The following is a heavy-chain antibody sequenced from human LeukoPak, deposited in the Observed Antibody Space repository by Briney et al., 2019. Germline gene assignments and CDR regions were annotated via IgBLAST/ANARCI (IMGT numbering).Heavy chain of an antibody. J-gene: IGHJ3*02. Sequence: GGSLRLSCAASGFTFSNSAMSWVRQAPGKGLEWVSAISGSGGSTYYADSVKGRFTISRDNSKNTLYLQMNSLRAEDTAVYYCAKDLRYCGGDCYFDAFDIWGQGTMVTVSS. CDR3: AKDLRYCGGDCYFDAFDI. CDR1: GFTFSNSA. D-gene: IGHD2-21*02. CDR2: ISGSGGST. V-gene: IGHV3-23*01.